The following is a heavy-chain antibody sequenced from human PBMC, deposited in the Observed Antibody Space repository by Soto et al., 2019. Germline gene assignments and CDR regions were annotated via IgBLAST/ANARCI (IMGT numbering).Heavy chain of an antibody. CDR1: GFTFSSYA. J-gene: IGHJ4*02. V-gene: IGHV3-23*01. D-gene: IGHD3-3*01. CDR2: ISGSGGST. CDR3: AKGLYDFWSGYYVY. Sequence: EVQLLESGGGLVQPGGSLRLSCAASGFTFSSYAMSWVRQAPGKGLEWVSAISGSGGSTYYADSVKGRFTISRDNSKNALYLQMNSLRAEDTAVYYCAKGLYDFWSGYYVYWGQGTLVTVSS.